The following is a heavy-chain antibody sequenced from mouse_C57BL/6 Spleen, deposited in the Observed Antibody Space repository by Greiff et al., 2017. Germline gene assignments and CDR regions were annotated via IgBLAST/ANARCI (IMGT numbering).Heavy chain of an antibody. CDR1: GFTFSDYG. J-gene: IGHJ3*01. CDR2: ISSGSSTI. Sequence: EVKLVESGGGLVKPGGSLKLSCAASGFTFSDYGMHWVRQAPEKGLEWVAYISSGSSTIYYADPVKGRFTISRDNAKNTLFLQMASLRAEDTAMYYCASGGLYYGSSYPFAYWGQGTLVTVSA. D-gene: IGHD1-1*01. CDR3: ASGGLYYGSSYPFAY. V-gene: IGHV5-17*01.